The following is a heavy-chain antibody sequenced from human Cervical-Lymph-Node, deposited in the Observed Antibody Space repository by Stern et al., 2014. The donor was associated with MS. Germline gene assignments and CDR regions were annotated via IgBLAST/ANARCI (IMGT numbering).Heavy chain of an antibody. CDR1: GYSFTTSA. CDR3: ATQGASGFGVSPTGY. CDR2: INTNTGDP. V-gene: IGHV7-4-1*02. D-gene: IGHD1-26*01. Sequence: VQLVESGSELKKPGASVKVSCKTSGYSFTTSALTWVRQAPGQGLEWLGWINTNTGDPLYAQSFAGRFVFSLDTSVRTAYLQINNLKAEDSAIYYCATQGASGFGVSPTGYWGQGTLVTVSS. J-gene: IGHJ4*02.